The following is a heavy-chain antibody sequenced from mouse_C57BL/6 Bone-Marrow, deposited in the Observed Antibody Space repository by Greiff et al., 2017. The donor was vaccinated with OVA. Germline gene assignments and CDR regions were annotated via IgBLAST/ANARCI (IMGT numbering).Heavy chain of an antibody. D-gene: IGHD1-1*01. CDR2: IDPENGDT. Sequence: EVQLQQSGAELVRPGASVKLSCTASGFNITDDYMHWVKQRPEQGLEWIGWIDPENGDTEYASKFQGQATITADTSSNTAYRQLSSLTSEDTAVYYCATGIYYYGSDYYAMDYWGKGTSVTVSS. CDR1: GFNITDDY. CDR3: ATGIYYYGSDYYAMDY. V-gene: IGHV14-4*01. J-gene: IGHJ4*01.